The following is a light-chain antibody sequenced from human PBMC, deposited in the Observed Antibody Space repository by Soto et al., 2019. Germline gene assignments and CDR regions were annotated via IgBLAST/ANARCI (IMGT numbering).Light chain of an antibody. V-gene: IGKV3D-15*01. CDR1: QSVGNN. CDR2: DAS. Sequence: EIVMTQSPATLSVSPGERTTLSCMASQSVGNNLAWYQQKPGQAPRLLIYDASSRATGIPDRFSGSGSGTEFTLTISGLQSDDFAVYFCQQYNNWPPWTFGHGTKVDIK. J-gene: IGKJ1*01. CDR3: QQYNNWPPWT.